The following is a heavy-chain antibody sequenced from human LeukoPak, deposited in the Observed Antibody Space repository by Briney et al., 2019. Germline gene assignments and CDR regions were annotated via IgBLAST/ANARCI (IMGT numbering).Heavy chain of an antibody. CDR2: ISGSGGST. CDR1: GFTFSSYA. D-gene: IGHD1-26*01. V-gene: IGHV3-23*01. J-gene: IGHJ4*02. CDR3: AKDQASGSYYSTAFDY. Sequence: GGSLRLSCAASGFTFSSYAMSWVRQAPGKGLEWVSAISGSGGSTYYADSVKGRFTISRDNSKNTPYLQMNSLRAEDTAVYYCAKDQASGSYYSTAFDYWGQGTLVTVSS.